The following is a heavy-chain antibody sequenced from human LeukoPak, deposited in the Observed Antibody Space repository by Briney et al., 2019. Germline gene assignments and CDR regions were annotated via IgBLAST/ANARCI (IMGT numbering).Heavy chain of an antibody. Sequence: SETLSLTCAVSGYSISNGYFWGWIRQPPGKGLEWIGSIYHSGSTYYNPSLKSRVTISVDTSKNQFSLKLSSVTAADTAVYYCARASSSGWGFRDYWGQGTLVTVSS. CDR3: ARASSSGWGFRDY. J-gene: IGHJ4*02. V-gene: IGHV4-38-2*01. CDR2: IYHSGST. CDR1: GYSISNGYF. D-gene: IGHD6-19*01.